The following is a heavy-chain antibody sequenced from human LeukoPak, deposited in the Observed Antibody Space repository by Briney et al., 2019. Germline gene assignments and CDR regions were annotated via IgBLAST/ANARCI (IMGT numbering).Heavy chain of an antibody. CDR3: ARRIAAAGKLYYYYYMDV. V-gene: IGHV3-48*01. Sequence: QSGGSLRLSCAASGFTFSSYSMNWVRQAPGKGLEWVSYISSSSSTIYYADSVKGRFTISRDNAKNSLYLQMNSLRAEDTAVYYCARRIAAAGKLYYYYYMDVWGKGTTVTVSS. J-gene: IGHJ6*03. D-gene: IGHD6-13*01. CDR1: GFTFSSYS. CDR2: ISSSSSTI.